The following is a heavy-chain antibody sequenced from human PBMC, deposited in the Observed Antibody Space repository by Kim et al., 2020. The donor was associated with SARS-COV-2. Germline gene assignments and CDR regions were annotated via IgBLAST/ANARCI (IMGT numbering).Heavy chain of an antibody. CDR1: GFTFSSYG. CDR2: ISYDGSNK. J-gene: IGHJ6*01. CDR3: AKDLPYGSGRYYVLSDYG. V-gene: IGHV3-30*18. D-gene: IGHD3-10*01. Sequence: GVSLRLSCAASGFTFSSYGMHWVRQAPGKGLEWVAVISYDGSNKYYADSVKGRFTISRDNSKNTLYLQMNSMRAEDTATYYCAKDLPYGSGRYYVLSDYG.